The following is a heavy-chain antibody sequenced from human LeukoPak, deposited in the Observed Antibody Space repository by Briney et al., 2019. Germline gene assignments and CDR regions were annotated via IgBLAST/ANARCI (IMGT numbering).Heavy chain of an antibody. CDR1: GYTFTSYD. CDR3: ARVGRVQLWASFDY. J-gene: IGHJ4*02. CDR2: MNPNSGNT. D-gene: IGHD5-18*01. Sequence: ASVKVSCKASGYTFTSYDINWVRQATGQGLEWMGWMNPNSGNTGYAQKFQGRVTMTRNTSISTAYMELSSLRSEDTAVYYCARVGRVQLWASFDYWGQGTLVTVSS. V-gene: IGHV1-8*01.